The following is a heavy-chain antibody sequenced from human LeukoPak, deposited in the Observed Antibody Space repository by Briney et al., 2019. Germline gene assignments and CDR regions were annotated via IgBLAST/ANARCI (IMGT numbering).Heavy chain of an antibody. J-gene: IGHJ4*02. CDR2: IWYDGTNA. Sequence: GTSLRLSCAASGFNFSTYGMHWVRQAPGKGLEWVAIIWYDGTNAYYADSVKARFTILRDNSKSTLYLQMNSLRAEDTAVYYCAKDVVAGSPGDWGQGTLVTASS. CDR3: AKDVVAGSPGD. D-gene: IGHD2-15*01. CDR1: GFNFSTYG. V-gene: IGHV3-33*06.